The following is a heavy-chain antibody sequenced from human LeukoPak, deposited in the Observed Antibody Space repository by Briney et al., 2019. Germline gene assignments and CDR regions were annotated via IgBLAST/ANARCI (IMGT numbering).Heavy chain of an antibody. CDR3: ASASSRRGWFDP. CDR1: GGSLSGYY. J-gene: IGHJ5*02. D-gene: IGHD6-13*01. CDR2: INHSGST. Sequence: SETLSLTCAVYGGSLSGYYWSWIRQPPGKGLEWIGEINHSGSTNYNPSLKSRVTISVDTSKNQFSLKLSSVTAADTAVYYCASASSRRGWFDPWGQGTLVTVSS. V-gene: IGHV4-34*01.